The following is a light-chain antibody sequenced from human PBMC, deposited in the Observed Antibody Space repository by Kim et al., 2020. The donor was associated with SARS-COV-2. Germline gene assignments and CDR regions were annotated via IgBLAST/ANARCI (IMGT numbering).Light chain of an antibody. J-gene: IGKJ4*01. CDR3: QHRRNWPLT. CDR1: QSVSSY. Sequence: EIVLTQSPATLSLSPGERATLSCRASQSVSSYLAWYQQKPGQAPRLLIYEASNRATGIPARFSGSGSGTDFTLTISSLEPEDFAIYYCQHRRNWPLTFGGGTKVDIK. V-gene: IGKV3-11*01. CDR2: EAS.